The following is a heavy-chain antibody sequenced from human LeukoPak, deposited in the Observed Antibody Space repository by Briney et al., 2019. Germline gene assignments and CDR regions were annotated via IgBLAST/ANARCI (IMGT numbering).Heavy chain of an antibody. D-gene: IGHD1-7*01. J-gene: IGHJ3*02. Sequence: GGSLRLSCAASGFTFSSYSMNWVRQAPGKGLEWVSSISSSSSYIYYADSVKGRFTISRDNAKNSLYLQMNSLRAEDTAVYYCAKWALELGAFDIWGQGTMVTVSS. CDR2: ISSSSSYI. V-gene: IGHV3-21*01. CDR3: AKWALELGAFDI. CDR1: GFTFSSYS.